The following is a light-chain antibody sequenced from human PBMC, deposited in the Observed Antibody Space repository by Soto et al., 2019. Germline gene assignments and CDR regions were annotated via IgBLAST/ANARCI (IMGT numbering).Light chain of an antibody. CDR3: EQYGSPPVT. J-gene: IGKJ3*01. CDR2: GAS. V-gene: IGKV3-20*01. CDR1: QSVSSSY. Sequence: EIVLTQSQATLSLSPGERATLSCRASQSVSSSYLAWYQQKPGQAPRLLIYGASSRATASQDRFSGSRSGRDYTRTIIRLEPEDFAVYYCEQYGSPPVTFGPGTKVDIK.